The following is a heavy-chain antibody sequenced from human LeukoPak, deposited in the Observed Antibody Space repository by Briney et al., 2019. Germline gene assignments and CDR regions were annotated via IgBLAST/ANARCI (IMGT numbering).Heavy chain of an antibody. D-gene: IGHD4-17*01. CDR3: ASQDGDYGGWFDP. J-gene: IGHJ5*02. CDR1: GGSFSGYY. V-gene: IGHV4-34*01. Sequence: TSETLSLTCAVYGGSFSGYYWSWIRQPPGKGLEWIGEINHSGSTNYNPSLKSRVTISVDTSKNQFSLKLSSVTAADTAVYYCASQDGDYGGWFDPWGQGTLVTVSS. CDR2: INHSGST.